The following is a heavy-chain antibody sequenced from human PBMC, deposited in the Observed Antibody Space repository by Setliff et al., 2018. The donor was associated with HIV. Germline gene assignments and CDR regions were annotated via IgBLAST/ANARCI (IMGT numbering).Heavy chain of an antibody. CDR3: ARVRYCSGISCYGYFDL. CDR1: GYSISSGYY. J-gene: IGHJ2*01. V-gene: IGHV4-38-2*01. Sequence: SETLSLTCAVSGYSISSGYYWGWIRQPPGKGLEWIGSIHQSGSTYYNPSLKSRVTISVDTSKNQFSLNLSSVTAADTAVYYCARVRYCSGISCYGYFDLWGRGTLVTVPQ. CDR2: IHQSGST. D-gene: IGHD2-15*01.